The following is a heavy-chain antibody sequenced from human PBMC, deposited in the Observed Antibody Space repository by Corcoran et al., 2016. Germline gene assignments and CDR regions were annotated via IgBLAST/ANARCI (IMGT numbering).Heavy chain of an antibody. J-gene: IGHJ5*01. V-gene: IGHV6-1*01. CDR3: ARAPPWALIAFDS. CDR2: TYYRSKWYN. D-gene: IGHD1-26*01. CDR1: GDSVSSNSAT. Sequence: QVQLQQSGPGLVKPSQTPSLTCVISGDSVSSNSATWNWIRQSPSRGLEWLGRTYYRSKWYNEYAVSMKGRITISPDTSKNQFSLQLNSVTPEDTAVYFCARAPPWALIAFDSCGQGTLITVSS.